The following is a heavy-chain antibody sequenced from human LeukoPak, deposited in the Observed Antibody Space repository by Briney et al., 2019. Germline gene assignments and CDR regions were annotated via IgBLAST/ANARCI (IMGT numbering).Heavy chain of an antibody. CDR2: IYYSGST. V-gene: IGHV4-59*08. CDR1: GGSISSYY. J-gene: IGHJ4*02. CDR3: ARAHYCDSNLFDY. D-gene: IGHD3-22*01. Sequence: SETLSLTCTVSGGSISSYYWSWIRQPPGKGLEWIGYIYYSGSTNYNPSLKSRVTISVDTSKNQFSLKLSSVTAADTAVYYCARAHYCDSNLFDYWGQGTLVTVSS.